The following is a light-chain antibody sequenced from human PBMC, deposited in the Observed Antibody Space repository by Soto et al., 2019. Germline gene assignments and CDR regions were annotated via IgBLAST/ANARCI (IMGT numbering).Light chain of an antibody. CDR2: DSF. CDR3: QQSTNWPLT. J-gene: IGKJ4*01. Sequence: EVVLTQSPATLSLSPGERATLSCRASLSVSNSLAWYQQKPGQGPRLLIYDSFKRSTGIPTRFSGSGSGTEFTLTISSLEPEDFAVYYCQQSTNWPLTFGGGTKVEIK. CDR1: LSVSNS. V-gene: IGKV3-11*01.